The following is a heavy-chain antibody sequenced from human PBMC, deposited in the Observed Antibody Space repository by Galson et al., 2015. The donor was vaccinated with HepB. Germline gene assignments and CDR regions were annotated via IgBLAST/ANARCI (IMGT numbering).Heavy chain of an antibody. CDR3: AREPITVIELVGLDY. V-gene: IGHV3-33*05. CDR2: IEYDGSKT. J-gene: IGHJ4*02. CDR1: GFTFRNYG. D-gene: IGHD3-22*01. Sequence: SLRLSCAASGFTFRNYGMHWVRQALGKGLAWLALIEYDGSKTNYAESVKGRFTISRDNSKNTLYLQMNGLRAEDTAVYYCAREPITVIELVGLDYWGQGNLVIVSS.